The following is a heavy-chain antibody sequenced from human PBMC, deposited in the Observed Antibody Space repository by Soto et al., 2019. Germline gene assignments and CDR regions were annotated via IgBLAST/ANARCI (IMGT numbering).Heavy chain of an antibody. Sequence: GASVKFSCKASGYTFTSYAMNWVRQAPGQGLEWMGWINTNTGNPTYAQGFTGRFVFSLDTSVSTAYLQICSLKAEDTAVYYCARDSGEATATGGAAFDIWGQGTMVTVS. CDR2: INTNTGNP. CDR1: GYTFTSYA. CDR3: ARDSGEATATGGAAFDI. V-gene: IGHV7-4-1*01. D-gene: IGHD4-4*01. J-gene: IGHJ3*02.